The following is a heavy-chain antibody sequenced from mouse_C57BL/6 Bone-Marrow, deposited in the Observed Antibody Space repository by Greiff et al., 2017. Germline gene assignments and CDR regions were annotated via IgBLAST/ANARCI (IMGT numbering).Heavy chain of an antibody. CDR1: GYTFTDYY. J-gene: IGHJ3*01. CDR2: INPNNGGT. D-gene: IGHD2-2*01. Sequence: EVQLQPSGPELVKPGASVKISCKASGYTFTDYYMNWVKQSHGKSLEWIGDINPNNGGTSYNQKFKGKATLTVDKSSSTAYMELRSLTSEDSAVYYSGGYDVGFADWGQGTLVTVSA. CDR3: GGYDVGFAD. V-gene: IGHV1-26*01.